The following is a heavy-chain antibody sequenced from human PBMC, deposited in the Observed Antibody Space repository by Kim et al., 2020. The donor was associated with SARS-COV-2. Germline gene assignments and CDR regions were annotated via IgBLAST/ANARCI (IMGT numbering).Heavy chain of an antibody. D-gene: IGHD5-18*01. CDR1: GFTFSSYS. CDR3: ARGGRGYSYGQYYYGMDV. V-gene: IGHV3-21*01. Sequence: GGSLRLSCAASGFTFSSYSMNWVRQAPGKGLEWVSSISSSSSYIYYADSVKGRFTISRDNAKNSLYLQMNSLRAEDTAVYYCARGGRGYSYGQYYYGMDVWGQGTTVTVSS. J-gene: IGHJ6*02. CDR2: ISSSSSYI.